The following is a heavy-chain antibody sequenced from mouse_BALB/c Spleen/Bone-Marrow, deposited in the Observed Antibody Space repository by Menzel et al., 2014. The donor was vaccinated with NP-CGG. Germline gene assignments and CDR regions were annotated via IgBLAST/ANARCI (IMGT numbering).Heavy chain of an antibody. D-gene: IGHD2-14*01. V-gene: IGHV1S81*02. CDR3: ARGYFAY. J-gene: IGHJ3*01. Sequence: QVQLQQSGAELVKPGASVKLSCKASGYTSTSYWMHWVKQRPGQGLEWIGEINPSNGRTNYNEKFKSKATLTVDKSSSTAYMQLSSLTSEDSAVYYCARGYFAYWGQGTLVTVSA. CDR2: INPSNGRT. CDR1: GYTSTSYW.